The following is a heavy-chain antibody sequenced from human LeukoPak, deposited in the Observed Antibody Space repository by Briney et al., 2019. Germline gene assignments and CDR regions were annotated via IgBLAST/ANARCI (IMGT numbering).Heavy chain of an antibody. V-gene: IGHV1-2*04. CDR1: GYTFTGYY. CDR2: INPNSGGA. Sequence: ASAKVSCKASGYTFTGYYMHWVGQAPGQGFGWMEWINPNSGGANYAQKFQSWVTMTSDTSISTAYMELSRLRSDDTAVYYCAREFVVARKPKDSSGYYPDAFDIWGQGTMVTVSS. CDR3: AREFVVARKPKDSSGYYPDAFDI. D-gene: IGHD3-22*01. J-gene: IGHJ3*02.